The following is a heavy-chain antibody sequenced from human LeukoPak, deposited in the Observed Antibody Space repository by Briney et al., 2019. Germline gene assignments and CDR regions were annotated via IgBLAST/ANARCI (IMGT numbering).Heavy chain of an antibody. CDR3: ARGRNYVSDYYFDV. Sequence: SETLSLTCAVYGVSVRGYYWSWIRQSPEKGLEWIGEISHEGDSIYNPSLKSRVTLSVDMSKNQFSLKLRSVTAADTAVYYCARGRNYVSDYYFDVWGKGTTVIVSS. D-gene: IGHD1-7*01. V-gene: IGHV4-34*01. J-gene: IGHJ6*03. CDR1: GVSVRGYY. CDR2: ISHEGDS.